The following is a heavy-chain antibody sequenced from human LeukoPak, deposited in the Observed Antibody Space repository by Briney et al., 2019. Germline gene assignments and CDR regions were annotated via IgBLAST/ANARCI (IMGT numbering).Heavy chain of an antibody. CDR2: IRSKAYGGTT. V-gene: IGHV3-49*04. Sequence: PGRSLRLSCTASGFTFGDDAMSWVRQAPGKGLEWVGCIRSKAYGGTTEYAASVKGGFTISRDDSKSTAYLQMHSLNTEDTAVYYCNRGPIPRVVTIFGVVIRPDYWGQGNRVTVSS. J-gene: IGHJ4*02. CDR3: NRGPIPRVVTIFGVVIRPDY. D-gene: IGHD3-3*01. CDR1: GFTFGDDA.